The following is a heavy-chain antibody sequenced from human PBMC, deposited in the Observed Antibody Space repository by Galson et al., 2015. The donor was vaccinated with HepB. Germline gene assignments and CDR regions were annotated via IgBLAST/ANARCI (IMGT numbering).Heavy chain of an antibody. J-gene: IGHJ5*02. Sequence: DTLSLTCTVSGGSISRYYWSWNRQPPGKGLEWIGYIYYSGSTNYNPPLKSRVTISVDTSKHQFSVQLSFVTAADTAVYYCARQEAAAGTPWFDPWGQGTLVTVSS. D-gene: IGHD6-13*01. CDR1: GGSISRYY. CDR3: ARQEAAAGTPWFDP. V-gene: IGHV4-59*08. CDR2: IYYSGST.